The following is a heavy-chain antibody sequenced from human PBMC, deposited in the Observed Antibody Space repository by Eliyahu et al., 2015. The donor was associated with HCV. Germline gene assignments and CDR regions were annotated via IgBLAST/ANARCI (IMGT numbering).Heavy chain of an antibody. CDR1: GFTFSRYP. Sequence: EVQVLESGGGLVQPGGSLRLSCAASGFTFSRYPMTWVRQAPGKGLEWVSIIXGSGGTTYYADSVKGRFTISRDNSKNTLYLQMNSLRAEDTAIYYCAKSLGQQVGLYFYDYGMDVWGQGTTVTVS. D-gene: IGHD6-13*01. V-gene: IGHV3-23*01. J-gene: IGHJ6*02. CDR3: AKSLGQQVGLYFYDYGMDV. CDR2: IXGSGGTT.